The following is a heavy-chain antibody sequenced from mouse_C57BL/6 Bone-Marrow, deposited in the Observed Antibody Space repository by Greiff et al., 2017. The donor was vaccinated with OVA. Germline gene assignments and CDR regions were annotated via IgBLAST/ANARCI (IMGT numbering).Heavy chain of an antibody. Sequence: EVKLQQSGPELVKPGASVKIPCKASGYTFTDYNMDWVKQSHGKSLEWIGDINPNNGGTIYNQKFKGKATLTVSKSSSTAYMELRSLTYEDTAVYDGARDYYGSYWYCDVWGTGTTVTVSA. CDR2: INPNNGGT. CDR1: GYTFTDYN. V-gene: IGHV1-18*01. CDR3: ARDYYGSYWYCDV. D-gene: IGHD1-1*01. J-gene: IGHJ1*03.